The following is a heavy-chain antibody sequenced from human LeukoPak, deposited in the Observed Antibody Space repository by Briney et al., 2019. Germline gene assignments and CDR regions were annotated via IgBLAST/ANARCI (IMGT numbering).Heavy chain of an antibody. V-gene: IGHV1-2*02. D-gene: IGHD6-19*01. Sequence: ASVKVSCKASGYTFINFFMHWVRQAPGQGLEWMGWINPNSGGTNLAQKFQGRVTMTRDTSISTAYMELSSLRSDDTAVYFCAGGTEGGSGWDLTYWGQGTLVTVSS. CDR3: AGGTEGGSGWDLTY. CDR2: INPNSGGT. CDR1: GYTFINFF. J-gene: IGHJ4*02.